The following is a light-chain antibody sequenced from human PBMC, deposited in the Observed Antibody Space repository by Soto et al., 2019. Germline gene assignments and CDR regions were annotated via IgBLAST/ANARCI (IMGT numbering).Light chain of an antibody. CDR1: QSVSVN. Sequence: EIVMTQSPATLSVSPGERATLSCRASQSVSVNLAWYQQKPGRPPRLLIYGASTRATGIPARFSGSGSGTEFTLTINSLQSEDFAVYYCQQDNNWPPLTFGGGTKVEIK. CDR2: GAS. V-gene: IGKV3-15*01. J-gene: IGKJ4*01. CDR3: QQDNNWPPLT.